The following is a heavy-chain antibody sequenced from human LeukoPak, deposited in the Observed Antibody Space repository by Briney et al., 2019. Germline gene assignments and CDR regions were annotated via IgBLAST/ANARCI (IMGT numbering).Heavy chain of an antibody. Sequence: PGGSLRLSCAASEFIVSINYMTWVRQAPGKGLEWVSLIYSRGDTKYADSVKGRFTISRDNAKNSLYLQMNSLRAEDTAVYYCARDRGNYGSGSVDFDYWGQGTLVTVSS. CDR1: EFIVSINY. J-gene: IGHJ4*02. CDR2: IYSRGDT. V-gene: IGHV3-53*01. CDR3: ARDRGNYGSGSVDFDY. D-gene: IGHD3-10*01.